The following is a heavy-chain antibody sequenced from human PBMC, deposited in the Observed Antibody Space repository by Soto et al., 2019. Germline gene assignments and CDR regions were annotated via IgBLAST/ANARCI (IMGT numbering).Heavy chain of an antibody. CDR1: GGSLGSYY. CDR3: ARDGDGRMTTNPYYYAGMDV. J-gene: IGHJ6*02. D-gene: IGHD4-4*01. V-gene: IGHV4-59*01. Sequence: HVQLQESGPGLVEASETLSLTCTVSGGSLGSYYWSWIRQPPGKGLEWIGYVFYTGRANYNASLKSRVSISLDTSNYQCSLKRRSVTAADTAVYYCARDGDGRMTTNPYYYAGMDVWGPGPTVTVSS. CDR2: VFYTGRA.